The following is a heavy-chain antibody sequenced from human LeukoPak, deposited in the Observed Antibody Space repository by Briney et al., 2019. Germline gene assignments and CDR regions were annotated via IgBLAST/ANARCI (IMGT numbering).Heavy chain of an antibody. J-gene: IGHJ6*03. D-gene: IGHD6-6*01. V-gene: IGHV4-34*01. Sequence: SETLSLTCAVYGGSFSGYYWSWIRQPTGKGLEWIGEINHSGSTNYNPSLKSRVTISVDTSKNQFSLKLSSVTAADTAVYYCARGYGSSPRGYYYYMDVWGKGTTVTVSS. CDR1: GGSFSGYY. CDR2: INHSGST. CDR3: ARGYGSSPRGYYYYMDV.